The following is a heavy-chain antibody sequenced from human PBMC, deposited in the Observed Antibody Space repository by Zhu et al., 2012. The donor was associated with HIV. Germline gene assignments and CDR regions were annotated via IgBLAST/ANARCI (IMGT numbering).Heavy chain of an antibody. Sequence: QVQLQESGPGLVKPSETLSLTCTVSGGSISSYYWSWIRQPPGKGLEWIGYTYYSGSTNYNPSLKSRVTISVDTSKNQFSLKLSSVTAADTAVYYCARGRYGSGSYNFDYWGQGTLVTVSS. J-gene: IGHJ4*02. CDR1: GGSISSYY. CDR2: TYYSGST. CDR3: ARGRYGSGSYNFDY. D-gene: IGHD3-10*01. V-gene: IGHV4-59*01.